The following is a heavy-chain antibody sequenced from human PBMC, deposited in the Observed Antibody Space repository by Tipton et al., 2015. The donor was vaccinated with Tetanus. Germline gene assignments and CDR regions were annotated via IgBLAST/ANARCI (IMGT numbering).Heavy chain of an antibody. CDR1: GGSISSFY. V-gene: IGHV4-59*01. CDR2: IYYTGNT. J-gene: IGHJ4*02. D-gene: IGHD6-19*01. Sequence: TLSLTCTVSGGSISSFYWSWIRQSPGRGLEWIGYIYYTGNTNYNPSLKSRVTISADTTKKQFSLNLRSVTAADTAVYFCARGVADKGDFDYWGQGTLVTVSS. CDR3: ARGVADKGDFDY.